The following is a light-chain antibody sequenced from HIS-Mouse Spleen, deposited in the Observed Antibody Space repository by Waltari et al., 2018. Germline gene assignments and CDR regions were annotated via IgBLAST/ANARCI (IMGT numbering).Light chain of an antibody. CDR1: QSISSY. J-gene: IGKJ2*01. Sequence: DIQMTQSPSSLSASVGDRVTITCRASQSISSYLNWYQQKPGNAPKLLIYAASSLQSGVPSRFSGSGSGTDFTLTSSSLQPEDFATYYCQQSYSTPNTFGQGTKLEIK. CDR3: QQSYSTPNT. CDR2: AAS. V-gene: IGKV1-39*01.